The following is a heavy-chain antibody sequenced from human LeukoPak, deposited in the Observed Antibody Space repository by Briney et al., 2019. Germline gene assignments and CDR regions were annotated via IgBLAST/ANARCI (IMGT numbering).Heavy chain of an antibody. Sequence: SETLSLTCAVSGGSISSSNWWSWVRQPPGKGLEWIGEIYHSGSTNYNPSLKSRVTISVDTSKNQFSLKLSSVTAADTAVYYCARGSYYDFWSGYYPNWFDPWGQGTLVTVSS. CDR2: IYHSGST. V-gene: IGHV4-4*02. CDR3: ARGSYYDFWSGYYPNWFDP. J-gene: IGHJ5*02. CDR1: GGSISSSNW. D-gene: IGHD3-3*01.